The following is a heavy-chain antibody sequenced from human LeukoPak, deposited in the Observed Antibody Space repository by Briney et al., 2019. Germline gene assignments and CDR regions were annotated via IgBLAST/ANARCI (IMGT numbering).Heavy chain of an antibody. J-gene: IGHJ4*02. D-gene: IGHD3-10*01. CDR3: ARDFVTSYYSDY. CDR1: GFSFSHYW. V-gene: IGHV3-30-3*01. Sequence: GGSLRLSCAASGFSFSHYWMTWVRQAPGKGLEWVAVISYDRSNKYYADSVKGRFTISRDNSKNTLYLQMNSLRAEDTAVYYCARDFVTSYYSDYWGQGTLVTVSS. CDR2: ISYDRSNK.